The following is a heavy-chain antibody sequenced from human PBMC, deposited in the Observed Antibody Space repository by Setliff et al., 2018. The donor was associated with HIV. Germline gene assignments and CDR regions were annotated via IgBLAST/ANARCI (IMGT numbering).Heavy chain of an antibody. D-gene: IGHD6-13*01. V-gene: IGHV1-18*01. CDR3: ARGYSAAGTLYYYGMDV. CDR1: GYTFKTYG. Sequence: ASVKVSCKASGYTFKTYGISWVRQAPGHGLEWMGWISPYNGHTNYAQNFQGRVTMTIDTSTSRAYMELKSLTSDDTAVYYCARGYSAAGTLYYYGMDVWGQGTTVTVSS. CDR2: ISPYNGHT. J-gene: IGHJ6*02.